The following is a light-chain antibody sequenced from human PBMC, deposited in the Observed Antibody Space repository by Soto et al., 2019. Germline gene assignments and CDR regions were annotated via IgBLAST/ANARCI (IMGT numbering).Light chain of an antibody. CDR3: SSYKSTSTPYV. V-gene: IGLV2-14*03. J-gene: IGLJ1*01. CDR2: DVT. Sequence: QSALAQPASVSGSPGQSITISCTGTSSDIGSYNYVSWYQQHPGKAPKLIIYDVTNRPAGISSRFSASKSGDTASLTISVLQADDEAEYFCSSYKSTSTPYVFGSGTKVTV. CDR1: SSDIGSYNY.